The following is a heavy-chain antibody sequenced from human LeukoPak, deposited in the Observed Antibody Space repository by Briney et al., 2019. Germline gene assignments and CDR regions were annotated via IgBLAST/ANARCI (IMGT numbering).Heavy chain of an antibody. CDR3: VTETNYYDTSGTLFDY. Sequence: GGSLRLSCAASGFTFSSYWMSWVRQAPGKGLEWVSYISSSGNIVHSADSVKGRFTISRDNAKNSLYLQMNSLRAEDTALYYCVTETNYYDTSGTLFDYWGQGTLVTVSS. D-gene: IGHD3-22*01. J-gene: IGHJ4*02. CDR1: GFTFSSYW. V-gene: IGHV3-48*01. CDR2: ISSSGNIV.